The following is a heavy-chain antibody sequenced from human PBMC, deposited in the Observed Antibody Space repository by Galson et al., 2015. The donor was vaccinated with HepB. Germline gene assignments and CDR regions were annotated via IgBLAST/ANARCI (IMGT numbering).Heavy chain of an antibody. CDR3: VKDSPYSATIFYYFDY. D-gene: IGHD3-9*01. Sequence: SLRLSCAASGFTFSSYAMHWVRQAPGKGLEYVSAISSNGGSTYYADSVKGRFTISRDNSKNTLYLQMSSLRAEDTAVYYCVKDSPYSATIFYYFDYWGQGTLVTVSS. J-gene: IGHJ4*02. V-gene: IGHV3-64D*06. CDR2: ISSNGGST. CDR1: GFTFSSYA.